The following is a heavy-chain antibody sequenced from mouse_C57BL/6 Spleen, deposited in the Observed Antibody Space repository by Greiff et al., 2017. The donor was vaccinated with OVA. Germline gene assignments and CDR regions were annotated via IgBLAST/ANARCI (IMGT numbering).Heavy chain of an antibody. CDR3: ATYYDLYYAMDY. V-gene: IGHV1-22*01. CDR2: INPNNGGT. Sequence: EVMLQQSGPELVKPGASVKMSCKASGYTFTDYNMHWVKQSHGKSLEWIGYINPNNGGTSYNQKFKGKATLTVNKSSSTAYMELRSLTSEDSAVYYCATYYDLYYAMDYWGQGTSVTVSS. J-gene: IGHJ4*01. CDR1: GYTFTDYN. D-gene: IGHD2-10*01.